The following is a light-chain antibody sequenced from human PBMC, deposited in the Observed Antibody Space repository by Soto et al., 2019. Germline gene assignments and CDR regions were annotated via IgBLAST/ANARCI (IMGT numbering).Light chain of an antibody. CDR1: QSVSSSY. V-gene: IGKV3-20*01. Sequence: EIVLTQSPGTLSLSPGERATLSCRASQSVSSSYLAWYQQKPGQAPRLLIYGASSRATGIPDRFSGSGSGTGFTLTISRLEPEDFAVYYCQQCGSSPRTFGGGTKVEIK. CDR2: GAS. J-gene: IGKJ4*01. CDR3: QQCGSSPRT.